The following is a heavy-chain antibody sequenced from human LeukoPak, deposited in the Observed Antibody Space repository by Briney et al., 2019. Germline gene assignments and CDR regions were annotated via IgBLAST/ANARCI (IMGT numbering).Heavy chain of an antibody. CDR2: ITSSGATT. J-gene: IGHJ4*02. D-gene: IGHD4-11*01. CDR3: ARAQQYYFDY. CDR1: GFTLSDYF. Sequence: GGSLRLSCTGSGFTLSDYFMTWIRQAPGKGLEYISFITSSGATTYYADSVKGRFTISRDNAKNSLYLQVDSLRAEDTAVYYCARAQQYYFDYWGQGTLVTVSS. V-gene: IGHV3-11*04.